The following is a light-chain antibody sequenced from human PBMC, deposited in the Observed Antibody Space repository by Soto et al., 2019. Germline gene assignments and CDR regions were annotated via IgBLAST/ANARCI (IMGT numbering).Light chain of an antibody. J-gene: IGLJ3*02. CDR2: NTS. V-gene: IGLV7-46*01. CDR1: TGTVTSGHY. Sequence: QSAVTQEPSLTVSPGGTVTLTCGSSTGTVTSGHYPYWFHQKPGQAPRTLVYNTSDKHSWTPARFSGSLLRGKAALTLSGAQPEDEADFYCLLSYSGARVFGGGTKVTVL. CDR3: LLSYSGARV.